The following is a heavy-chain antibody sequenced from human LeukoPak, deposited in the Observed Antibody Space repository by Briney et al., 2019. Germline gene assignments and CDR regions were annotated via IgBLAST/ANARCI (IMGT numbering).Heavy chain of an antibody. D-gene: IGHD3-9*01. J-gene: IGHJ6*03. V-gene: IGHV3-23*01. CDR3: ARGGFGYFDWLLAHGDYMDV. CDR1: GFTFSSYG. CDR2: NSGSGGST. Sequence: GGTLRLSWAASGFTFSSYGMSWVRQAPGKGLEWVSSNSGSGGSTYYADSVKGRLTISRDNSKNTLYLQMNSLRAEDTAVYYCARGGFGYFDWLLAHGDYMDVWGKGTTVTISS.